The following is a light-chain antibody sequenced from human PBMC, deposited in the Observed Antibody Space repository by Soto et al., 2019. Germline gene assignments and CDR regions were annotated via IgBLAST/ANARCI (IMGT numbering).Light chain of an antibody. Sequence: DIQMTQSPFTLSASVGDRVTITCRSSQSISSWLAWYQQKPGKAPKLLIYKASSLESGVPSRFSGSGSGTEFTLTISSLQPDDFATYYCQQYNSYSPLTFGGGTKVDIK. J-gene: IGKJ4*01. CDR2: KAS. CDR3: QQYNSYSPLT. CDR1: QSISSW. V-gene: IGKV1-5*03.